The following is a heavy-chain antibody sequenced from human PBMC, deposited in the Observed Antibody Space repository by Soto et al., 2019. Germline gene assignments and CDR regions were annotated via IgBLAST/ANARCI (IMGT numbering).Heavy chain of an antibody. CDR1: GFTFSSYG. CDR3: AKDIHSARVIASYFDY. J-gene: IGHJ4*02. CDR2: ISYDGSNK. V-gene: IGHV3-30*18. D-gene: IGHD2-21*01. Sequence: QVQLVESGGGVVQPGRSRRLSCAASGFTFSSYGMHWVRQAPGKGLAWVAVISYDGSNKYYADSVKGRFTISRDNSKNRLYLQMNSLRAEDTAVYYCAKDIHSARVIASYFDYWGQGTLVTVSS.